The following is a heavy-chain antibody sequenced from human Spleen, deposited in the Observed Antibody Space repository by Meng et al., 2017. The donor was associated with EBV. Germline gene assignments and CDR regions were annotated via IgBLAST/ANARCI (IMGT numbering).Heavy chain of an antibody. V-gene: IGHV4-34*02. J-gene: IGHJ4*02. D-gene: IGHD2-15*01. CDR2: IDHSGST. CDR3: SSLSDSGFY. CDR1: GGSFGDSY. Sequence: VELPQCGAGLLKPSATLSLSCAVYGGSFGDSYWTWIRQPPGKGLEWIGEIDHSGSTNHSPSLKSRVTISVDSSKTQFSLKLTSVTAADTAVYYCSSLSDSGFYWGQGTLVTVSS.